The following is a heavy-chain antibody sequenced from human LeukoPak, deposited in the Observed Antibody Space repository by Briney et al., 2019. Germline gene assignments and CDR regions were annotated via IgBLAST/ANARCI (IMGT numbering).Heavy chain of an antibody. J-gene: IGHJ5*02. D-gene: IGHD2-15*01. CDR3: ASQYCSGGSCYQNWFDP. Sequence: SETLSLTCAVYGGSFSGYYWSWIRQPPGKGLEWIGEINHSGSTNYNPSLKSRVTISLDPSKNQFSLQLSSVTRADTAVYYCASQYCSGGSCYQNWFDPWGQGTLVTVSS. CDR2: INHSGST. CDR1: GGSFSGYY. V-gene: IGHV4-34*01.